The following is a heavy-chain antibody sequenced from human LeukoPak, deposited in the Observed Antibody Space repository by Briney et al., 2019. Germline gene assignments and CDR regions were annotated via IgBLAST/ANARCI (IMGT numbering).Heavy chain of an antibody. CDR2: IKQDGSEK. V-gene: IGHV3-7*03. J-gene: IGHJ4*02. CDR1: GFTFSSYW. D-gene: IGHD6-13*01. CDR3: AKDRIAAADPFDY. Sequence: PGGSLRLSCAASGFTFSSYWMSWVRQAPGKGLEWVANIKQDGSEKYYVDSVKGRFTISRDNSKNTLYLQMNSLRAEDTAVYYCAKDRIAAADPFDYWGQGTLVTVSS.